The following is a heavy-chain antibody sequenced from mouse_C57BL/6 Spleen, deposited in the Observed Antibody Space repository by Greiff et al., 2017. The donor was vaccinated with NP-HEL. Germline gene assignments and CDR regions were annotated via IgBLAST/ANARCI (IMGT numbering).Heavy chain of an antibody. J-gene: IGHJ3*01. Sequence: VQLQQSGPELVKPGASVKISCKASGYAFSSSWMNWVKQRPGKGLEWIGRIYPGDGDTNYNGKFKGKATLTADKSSSTAYMQLSSLTSEDSAVYFCARQDYDPFAYWGQGTLVTVSA. D-gene: IGHD2-4*01. CDR2: IYPGDGDT. V-gene: IGHV1-82*01. CDR3: ARQDYDPFAY. CDR1: GYAFSSSW.